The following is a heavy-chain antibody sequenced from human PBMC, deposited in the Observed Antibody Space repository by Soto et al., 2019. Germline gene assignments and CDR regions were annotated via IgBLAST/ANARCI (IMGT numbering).Heavy chain of an antibody. CDR3: APAVYCGGDCPDY. Sequence: PGGALRLSCAASGFTFSSYAMHWVRQAPGKGLEWVAVISYDGSNKYYADSVKGRFTISRDNSKNTLYLQMNSLRAEDTAVYYCAPAVYCGGDCPDYWGQGTLVTVSS. CDR2: ISYDGSNK. D-gene: IGHD2-21*02. V-gene: IGHV3-30-3*01. J-gene: IGHJ4*02. CDR1: GFTFSSYA.